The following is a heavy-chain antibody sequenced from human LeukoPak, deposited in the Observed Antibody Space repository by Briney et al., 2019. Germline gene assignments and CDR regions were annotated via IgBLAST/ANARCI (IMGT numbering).Heavy chain of an antibody. D-gene: IGHD3-22*01. V-gene: IGHV1-69*13. Sequence: SVKVSCKASGGTFSGYGFSWVRQAPGQGLEWMGGIIPIFGTTNYAQNFQGRLTITADEYTSTAYMELSSLRSEDTAVYFCARGVGILLQGDYFYYMNVWGKGTTVTVPS. CDR1: GGTFSGYG. CDR2: IIPIFGTT. CDR3: ARGVGILLQGDYFYYMNV. J-gene: IGHJ6*03.